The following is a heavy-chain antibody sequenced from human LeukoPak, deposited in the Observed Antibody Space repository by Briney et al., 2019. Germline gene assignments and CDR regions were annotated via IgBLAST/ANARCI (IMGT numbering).Heavy chain of an antibody. CDR1: GFTFSSYS. Sequence: PGGSLRLSCAASGFTFSSYSMNWVRQAPGKGLEWVSSISSSSSYIYYADSVKGRFTISRDNAKNSLYLQMNSLRAEDTAVYYCARVSSRYGSGWYPSYYFDYWGQGTLVTVSS. V-gene: IGHV3-21*01. CDR3: ARVSSRYGSGWYPSYYFDY. D-gene: IGHD6-19*01. CDR2: ISSSSSYI. J-gene: IGHJ4*02.